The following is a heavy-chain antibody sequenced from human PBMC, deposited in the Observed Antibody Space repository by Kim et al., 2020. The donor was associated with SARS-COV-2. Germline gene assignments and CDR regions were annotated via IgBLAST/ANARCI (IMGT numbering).Heavy chain of an antibody. D-gene: IGHD3-10*01. CDR1: GFTFSSYA. Sequence: GGSLRLSCAASGFTFSSYAMSWVRQAPGKGLEWVSAISGSGGSTYYADSVKGRFTISRDNSKNTLYLQMNSLRAEDTAVYYCAKDPLWFGESQDYFDYWGQGTLVTVSS. CDR3: AKDPLWFGESQDYFDY. CDR2: ISGSGGST. J-gene: IGHJ4*02. V-gene: IGHV3-23*01.